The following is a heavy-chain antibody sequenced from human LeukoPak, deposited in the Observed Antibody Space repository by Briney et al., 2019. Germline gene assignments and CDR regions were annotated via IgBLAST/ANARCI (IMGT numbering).Heavy chain of an antibody. CDR2: ISGSGGST. Sequence: PGGSLRLSCAASGFTFSSYAMSWVRQAPGKGLEWVSSISGSGGSTQSAASVQGRFTISRDNSKNTLYLQMNSLRAEDTAVYYCARAAPLRYFDWLCLDYWGQGTLVTVSS. D-gene: IGHD3-9*01. CDR1: GFTFSSYA. CDR3: ARAAPLRYFDWLCLDY. V-gene: IGHV3-23*01. J-gene: IGHJ4*02.